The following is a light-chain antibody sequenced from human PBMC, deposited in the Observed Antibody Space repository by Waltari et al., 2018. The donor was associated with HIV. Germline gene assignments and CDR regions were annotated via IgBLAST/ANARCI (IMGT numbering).Light chain of an antibody. CDR1: NYDIGGYNY. V-gene: IGLV2-14*01. CDR3: SSYAGVNSWL. J-gene: IGLJ2*01. CDR2: EVK. Sequence: QSALTQPASVSGSLGQSITIPCAGTNYDIGGYNYVSCYQQPPGKAPKLIIEEVKQRPSGRSDRFSGSKSGDTASLTISGLQTEDEAEYYCSSYAGVNSWLFGSGTKLTVL.